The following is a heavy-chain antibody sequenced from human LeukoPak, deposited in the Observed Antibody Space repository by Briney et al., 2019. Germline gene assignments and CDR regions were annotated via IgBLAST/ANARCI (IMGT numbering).Heavy chain of an antibody. CDR3: ARTWIQRSYYYYGMDV. CDR1: GGSISSYY. Sequence: SETLSLTCTVSGGSISSYYWSWIRQPPGKGLEWIGYIYYSGSTNYNPSLTSRVTISVDTSKNQFSLKLSSVTAADTAVYYCARTWIQRSYYYYGMDVWGQGTTVTVSS. J-gene: IGHJ6*02. V-gene: IGHV4-59*01. D-gene: IGHD5-18*01. CDR2: IYYSGST.